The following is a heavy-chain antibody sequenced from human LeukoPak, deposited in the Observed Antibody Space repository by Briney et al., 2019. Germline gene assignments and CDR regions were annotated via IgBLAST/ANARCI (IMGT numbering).Heavy chain of an antibody. CDR3: ASGFSSSPYFDY. D-gene: IGHD6-6*01. J-gene: IGHJ4*02. CDR2: ITGSSSYI. V-gene: IGHV3-21*01. Sequence: PEGSLRLSCAASGFTFSTSYMNWVRQAPGKGLEWVSLITGSSSYIYYTGSVKGRFTISRDNAKNSLFLQMNSLRDEDTAVYYCASGFSSSPYFDYWGQGTLVTVSS. CDR1: GFTFSTSY.